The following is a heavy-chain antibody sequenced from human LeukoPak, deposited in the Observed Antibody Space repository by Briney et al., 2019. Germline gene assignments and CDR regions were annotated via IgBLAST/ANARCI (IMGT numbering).Heavy chain of an antibody. CDR3: ARDYDSSGYTASNFDY. D-gene: IGHD3-22*01. CDR1: GFTFSSYA. CDR2: ISYDGSNK. V-gene: IGHV3-30-3*01. Sequence: GGSLRLSCAASGFTFSSYAMHWVRQAPGKGLEWVAVISYDGSNKYYADSVKGRFTISGDNSKNTLYLQMNSLRAEDTAVYYCARDYDSSGYTASNFDYWGQGTLVTVSS. J-gene: IGHJ4*02.